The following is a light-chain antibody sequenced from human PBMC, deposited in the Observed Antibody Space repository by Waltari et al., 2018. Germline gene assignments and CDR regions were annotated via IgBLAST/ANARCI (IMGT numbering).Light chain of an antibody. Sequence: QSALTQPASVSGSPGQSITISCSGTSSDLGGYSYVSWYQHPPGRAPQLMIYDVTKRPSGVSNRYSGSKSGNTASLTIAGLQAEDEADYYCSSYTTNYVFGIGTRVTVL. CDR1: SSDLGGYSY. J-gene: IGLJ1*01. CDR2: DVT. V-gene: IGLV2-14*03. CDR3: SSYTTNYV.